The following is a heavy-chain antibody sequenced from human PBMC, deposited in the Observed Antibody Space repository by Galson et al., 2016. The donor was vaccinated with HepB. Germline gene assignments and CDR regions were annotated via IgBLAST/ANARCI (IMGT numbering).Heavy chain of an antibody. D-gene: IGHD3-10*01. CDR3: ARRPPMVPRDPSDY. V-gene: IGHV3-9*01. CDR2: ISWDGLAS. CDR1: GFTYDNYA. Sequence: SLRLSCAASGFTYDNYAMHWVRQVPGKGLEWVSSISWDGLASFYADSVKDRFTISRDNAKNSLFLDMNSLRDEDTAVYYCARRPPMVPRDPSDYWGQGTLVTVSS. J-gene: IGHJ4*02.